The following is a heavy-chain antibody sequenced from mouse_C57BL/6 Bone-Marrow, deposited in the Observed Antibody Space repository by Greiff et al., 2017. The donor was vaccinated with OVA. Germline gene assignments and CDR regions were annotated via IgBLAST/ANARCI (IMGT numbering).Heavy chain of an antibody. D-gene: IGHD2-5*01. V-gene: IGHV1-15*01. J-gene: IGHJ4*01. Sequence: VQLQQSGAELVRPGASVTLSCQASGYPFTDYEMHWVKQTPVHGLEWIGAIDPATGGTAYNQKFKGKAILTADKSSSTDYMELRSLTSEDSAVYYCTRGYSNYYAMDYWGQGTSVTVSS. CDR2: IDPATGGT. CDR1: GYPFTDYE. CDR3: TRGYSNYYAMDY.